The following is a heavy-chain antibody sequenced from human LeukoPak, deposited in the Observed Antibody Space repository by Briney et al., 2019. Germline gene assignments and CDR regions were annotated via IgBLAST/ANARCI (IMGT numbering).Heavy chain of an antibody. D-gene: IGHD2-2*01. CDR3: ATAQSKPYCSSTSCSSWFDP. Sequence: SETLSLTCTVSGGSISSYYWSWIRQPAGKGLEWIGRIYTSGSTNYNPSLKSRVTMSVDTSKNQFSLKLSSVTAADTAVYYCATAQSKPYCSSTSCSSWFDPWGQGTLVTVSS. CDR2: IYTSGST. J-gene: IGHJ5*02. V-gene: IGHV4-4*07. CDR1: GGSISSYY.